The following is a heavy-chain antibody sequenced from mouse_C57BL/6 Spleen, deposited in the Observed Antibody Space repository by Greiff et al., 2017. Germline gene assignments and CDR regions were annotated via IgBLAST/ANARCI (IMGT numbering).Heavy chain of an antibody. J-gene: IGHJ4*01. D-gene: IGHD3-2*02. CDR1: GYTFTSYW. Sequence: QVQLQQSGAELVKPGASVKVSCTASGYTFTSYWMHWVKQRPGQGLEWIGRIHPSDSATNYNQKFKGKATLTVDKSSSTAYMQLSSLTSEDSAVYYGAIPSSGSYYAMDYWGQGTSVTVSS. CDR2: IHPSDSAT. CDR3: AIPSSGSYYAMDY. V-gene: IGHV1-74*01.